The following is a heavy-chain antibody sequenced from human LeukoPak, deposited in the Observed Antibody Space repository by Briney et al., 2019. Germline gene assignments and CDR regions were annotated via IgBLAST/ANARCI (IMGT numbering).Heavy chain of an antibody. V-gene: IGHV4-34*01. D-gene: IGHD5-24*01. Sequence: SETLSLTCAVYGGSFSGYYWSWIRQPPGKGLEWIGEINHSGSTNYNPFLKSRVTISVDTSKNQFSLKLSSVTAADTAVYYCARGTVEMATIGWGQGTLVTVSS. J-gene: IGHJ4*02. CDR3: ARGTVEMATIG. CDR2: INHSGST. CDR1: GGSFSGYY.